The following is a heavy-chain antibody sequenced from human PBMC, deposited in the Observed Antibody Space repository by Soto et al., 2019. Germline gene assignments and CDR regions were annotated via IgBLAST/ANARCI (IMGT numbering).Heavy chain of an antibody. Sequence: SGPKLVNPTQTLTLTCTFSGFSLSTTGVGVGWIRQPPGKALEWLALIFWDDDDRYSPSLRSRLTITKDTSKNQVVPTMTNMDPVDTATYYCASAWYGDQLYNGMGVWGQGTTVTVSS. V-gene: IGHV2-5*02. CDR3: ASAWYGDQLYNGMGV. J-gene: IGHJ6*02. CDR1: GFSLSTTGVG. CDR2: IFWDDDD. D-gene: IGHD6-13*01.